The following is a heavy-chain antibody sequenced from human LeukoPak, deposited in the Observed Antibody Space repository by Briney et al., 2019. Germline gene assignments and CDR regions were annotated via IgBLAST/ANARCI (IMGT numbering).Heavy chain of an antibody. J-gene: IGHJ4*02. CDR2: ISYDGSKN. CDR3: ARARGPSSAIPLN. D-gene: IGHD2-21*01. V-gene: IGHV3-30-3*01. CDR1: GFTFSDYG. Sequence: GGSLRLSCAASGFTFSDYGMHWVRQAPGKGLEWVAVISYDGSKNYYADSVKGRFTISRDNSKNTLYLQLNTLRAEDTAVYYFARARGPSSAIPLNCGQRTLVTVSS.